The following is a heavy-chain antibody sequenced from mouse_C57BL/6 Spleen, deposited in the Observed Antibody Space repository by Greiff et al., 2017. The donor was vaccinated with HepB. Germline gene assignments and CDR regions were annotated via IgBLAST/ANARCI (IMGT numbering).Heavy chain of an antibody. CDR2: IRSKSSNYAT. Sequence: EVQRVESGGGLVKPKGSLKLSCAASGFTFNTYAMHWVRQAPGKGLEWVARIRSKSSNYATYYADSVKDRFTISRDDSQSMLYLQMNNLKTEDTAMYYCTTMVTGNAMDYWGQGTSVTVSS. J-gene: IGHJ4*01. CDR3: TTMVTGNAMDY. V-gene: IGHV10-3*01. CDR1: GFTFNTYA. D-gene: IGHD2-2*01.